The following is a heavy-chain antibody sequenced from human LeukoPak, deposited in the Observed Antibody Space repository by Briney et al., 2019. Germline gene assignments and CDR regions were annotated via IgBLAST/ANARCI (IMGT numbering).Heavy chain of an antibody. V-gene: IGHV3-30*04. J-gene: IGHJ4*02. CDR2: ISYDGSNK. CDR3: ANSERVVAATLDY. CDR1: GFTFSSYA. Sequence: GGSLRLSCAASGFTFSSYAMHWVRQAPGKGLVWVAVISYDGSNKYYADSVKGRFTISSDNSKNTLYLQMNSLRAEDRAVYYCANSERVVAATLDYWGQGTLVTVSS. D-gene: IGHD2-15*01.